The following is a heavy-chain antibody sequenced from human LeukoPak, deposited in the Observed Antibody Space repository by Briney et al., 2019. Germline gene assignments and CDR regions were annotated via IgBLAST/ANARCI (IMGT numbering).Heavy chain of an antibody. Sequence: SETLSLTCAVSGGSISSGGYSWSWIRQPPGKGLEWIGYIYHSGSTYYNPSLKSRVTISVDRSKNQFSLKLSSVTAADTAVYYCASGESNFDYWGQGTLVTVSS. CDR1: GGSISSGGYS. CDR2: IYHSGST. D-gene: IGHD3-10*01. V-gene: IGHV4-30-2*01. CDR3: ASGESNFDY. J-gene: IGHJ4*02.